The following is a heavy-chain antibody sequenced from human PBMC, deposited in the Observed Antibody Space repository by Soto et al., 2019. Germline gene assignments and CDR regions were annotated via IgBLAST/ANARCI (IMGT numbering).Heavy chain of an antibody. V-gene: IGHV3-9*01. J-gene: IGHJ4*02. CDR2: ISWNSGSI. D-gene: IGHD6-13*01. CDR3: EKDSSSWTLDY. CDR1: GFTFDDYA. Sequence: GGSLRLSCAASGFTFDDYAMHWGRQAPGKGLEWVSGISWNSGSIGYADSVKGRFTISRDNAKNSLYLQMNSLRAEDTALYYCEKDSSSWTLDYWGQGTLVTVSS.